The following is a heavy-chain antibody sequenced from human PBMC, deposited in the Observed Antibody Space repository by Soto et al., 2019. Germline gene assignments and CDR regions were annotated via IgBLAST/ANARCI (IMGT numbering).Heavy chain of an antibody. CDR1: GFAFSSYA. CDR2: ISGSGGST. D-gene: IGHD4-4*01. CDR3: AKDPTRGPPRWFDP. J-gene: IGHJ5*02. Sequence: GGSLSLSCAASGFAFSSYAMNGVRHDPGKGLEWVSAISGSGGSTYYADSVKGRFTISRDNSKNTLYLQMNSLRAGDTAVYYCAKDPTRGPPRWFDPWGQGTLVTVSS. V-gene: IGHV3-23*01.